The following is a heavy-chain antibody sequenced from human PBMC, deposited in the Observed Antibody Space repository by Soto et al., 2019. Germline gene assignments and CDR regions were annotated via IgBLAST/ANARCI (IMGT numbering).Heavy chain of an antibody. J-gene: IGHJ5*02. D-gene: IGHD3-10*01. V-gene: IGHV3-23*01. CDR3: AKGKPTGDIDWLDP. CDR1: GFTLQNYA. CDR2: LIGGHYGT. Sequence: PGGSLRLSCTASGFTLQNYAMAWVRQAPGKGLEWVSTLIGGHYGTAYSYSVKGRFTVSRDNSKNCLYLQMNSLGVEDTAMYFCAKGKPTGDIDWLDPWGQGSLVTVYS.